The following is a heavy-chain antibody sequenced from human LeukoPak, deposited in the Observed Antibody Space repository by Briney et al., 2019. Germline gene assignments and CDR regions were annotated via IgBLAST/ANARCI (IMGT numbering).Heavy chain of an antibody. Sequence: GGSLRLSCAASGFSFDDHGMSWVRQAPGQGLEWVSGITWNGGSTGYADSVKGRFSISRDNAKDSLFLQMNSLRVDDTALYYCVKDRSFNRGEPIDYWGQGTLVVVSS. J-gene: IGHJ4*02. CDR3: VKDRSFNRGEPIDY. V-gene: IGHV3-20*04. CDR1: GFSFDDHG. CDR2: ITWNGGST. D-gene: IGHD3-16*01.